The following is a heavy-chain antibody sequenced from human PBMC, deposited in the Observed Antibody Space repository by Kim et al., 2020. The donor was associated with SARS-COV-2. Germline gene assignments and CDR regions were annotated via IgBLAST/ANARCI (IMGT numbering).Heavy chain of an antibody. CDR3: ARGGTRTSWVTGP. D-gene: IGHD2-2*01. J-gene: IGHJ5*02. Sequence: GGSLRLSCAASGFTFSSYWMTWVRQAPGKGLEWVANIKEDGSEKYYVDSVKGRFTLSRDNATNLLYLQMNSLRAEDTAVFDCARGGTRTSWVTGPWGQGTLFIVSS. CDR2: IKEDGSEK. V-gene: IGHV3-7*01. CDR1: GFTFSSYW.